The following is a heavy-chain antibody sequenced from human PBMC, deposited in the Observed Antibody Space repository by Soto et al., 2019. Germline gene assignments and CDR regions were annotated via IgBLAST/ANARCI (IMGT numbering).Heavy chain of an antibody. CDR3: ARGRKWELPAFDI. Sequence: GASVKVSCKASGYTFTGYYMHWVRQAPGQGLEWMGWINPNSGGTNYAQRFQGWVTMTRDTSISTAYMELSSLRSEDTAVYYCARGRKWELPAFDIWGQGTMVTVSS. J-gene: IGHJ3*02. D-gene: IGHD1-26*01. CDR2: INPNSGGT. V-gene: IGHV1-2*04. CDR1: GYTFTGYY.